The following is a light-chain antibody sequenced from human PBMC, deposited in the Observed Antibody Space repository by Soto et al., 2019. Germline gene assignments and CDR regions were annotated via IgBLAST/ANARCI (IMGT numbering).Light chain of an antibody. CDR2: AAS. J-gene: IGKJ1*01. Sequence: DIQMTQSPSSLSASVGDRVTITCRASQIISTYLNWYQQRAGLAPRLLIYAASSLQSGVPPRFSGGGSGTDFTLTISSLQPEDFATYFCQQTYSAPPTFGQGTKVDIK. V-gene: IGKV1-39*01. CDR1: QIISTY. CDR3: QQTYSAPPT.